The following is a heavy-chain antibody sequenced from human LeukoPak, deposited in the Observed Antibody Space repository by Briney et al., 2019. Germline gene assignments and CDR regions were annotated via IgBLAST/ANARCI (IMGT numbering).Heavy chain of an antibody. CDR2: ISYDGSNK. D-gene: IGHD5-12*01. CDR1: GFTFSSYA. Sequence: GRSLRLSCAASGFTFSSYAMHWVRQAPGKGLEWVASISYDGSNKYYADSVKGRFTISRDNSRNTLYLQMNSLRAEDTAVYYCARDNRYEYLADALDIWGQGTMVPVSS. CDR3: ARDNRYEYLADALDI. J-gene: IGHJ3*02. V-gene: IGHV3-30-3*01.